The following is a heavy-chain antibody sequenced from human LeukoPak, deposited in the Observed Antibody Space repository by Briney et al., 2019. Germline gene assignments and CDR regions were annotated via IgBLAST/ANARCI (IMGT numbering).Heavy chain of an antibody. D-gene: IGHD6-6*01. CDR1: GFTFSSYS. CDR2: ISGSGGST. J-gene: IGHJ5*02. Sequence: GGSLRLSCAASGFTFSSYSVSCVPQAPGKGLEWVSAISGSGGSTYYADSVKGRFTISRDNSKNTLYLQMNSLRAEDTAVYYCANRPPYSSSSENWFDPWGQGTLVTVSS. CDR3: ANRPPYSSSSENWFDP. V-gene: IGHV3-23*01.